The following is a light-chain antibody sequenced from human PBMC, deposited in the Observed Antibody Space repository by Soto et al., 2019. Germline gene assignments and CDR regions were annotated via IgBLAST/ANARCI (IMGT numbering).Light chain of an antibody. Sequence: EIVLTQSPGTLSLSPGERATLSCRVSQSVNNNYLAWYQQKPGQAPRLLIYGASSRATGVPDRFSGSGSGTDVSLTISRLEPEDFAVYYCQQYGRYFMNTFGQGTKLEIK. J-gene: IGKJ2*01. CDR2: GAS. CDR1: QSVNNNY. V-gene: IGKV3-20*01. CDR3: QQYGRYFMNT.